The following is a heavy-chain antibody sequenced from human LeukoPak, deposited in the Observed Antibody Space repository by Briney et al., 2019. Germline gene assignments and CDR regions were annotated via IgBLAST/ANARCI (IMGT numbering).Heavy chain of an antibody. CDR2: INHSGST. CDR1: GGSFSGYY. D-gene: IGHD2-2*01. V-gene: IGHV4-34*01. Sequence: SETLSLTCAVYGGSFSGYYWSWIRQPPGKGLEWIGEINHSGSTNYNPSLKSRVTISVDTSKNQFSLKLRSVTAADTAVYYCARGYCSSTSCYFSYYYYGMDVWGQGTTVTVSS. CDR3: ARGYCSSTSCYFSYYYYGMDV. J-gene: IGHJ6*02.